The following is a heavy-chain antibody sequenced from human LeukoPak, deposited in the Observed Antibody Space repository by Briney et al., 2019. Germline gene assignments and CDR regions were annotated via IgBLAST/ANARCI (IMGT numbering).Heavy chain of an antibody. J-gene: IGHJ4*02. CDR3: ARRGGNYGLNFDY. Sequence: PSETLSLTCTVSGASISSDYWSWIRQPPGEGLEWIGYISYTGSTSYNPSLKSRVTISVDTSKNQFSLKLSSVTAADTAVYYCARRGGNYGLNFDYWGQGTLVTVSS. V-gene: IGHV4-59*08. CDR2: ISYTGST. CDR1: GASISSDY. D-gene: IGHD1-7*01.